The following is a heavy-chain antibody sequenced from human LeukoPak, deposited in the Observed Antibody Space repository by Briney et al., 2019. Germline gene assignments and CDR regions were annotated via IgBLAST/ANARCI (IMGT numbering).Heavy chain of an antibody. CDR3: ASFGVVTSRTLDY. J-gene: IGHJ4*02. Sequence: PGGPLRLSCAASGFTFSSYAMSWVRQAPGKGLEWVSAISGSGGSTYYADSVKGRFTISRDNSKNTLYLQMNSLRAEDTAVYYCASFGVVTSRTLDYWGQGTLVTVSS. V-gene: IGHV3-23*01. D-gene: IGHD3-3*01. CDR1: GFTFSSYA. CDR2: ISGSGGST.